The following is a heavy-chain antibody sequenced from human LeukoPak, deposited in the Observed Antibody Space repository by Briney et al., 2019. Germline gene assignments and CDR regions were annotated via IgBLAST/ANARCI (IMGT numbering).Heavy chain of an antibody. J-gene: IGHJ4*02. Sequence: SETLSLTCTVSGGSISSGDYYWSWIRQPPGKGLEWIGYIYYSGSTYYNPSLKSRVTISVDTSKNQFSLKLSSVTAADTAVYYCARHQWSIAVFDYWGQGTLVTVSS. D-gene: IGHD6-6*01. CDR1: GGSISSGDYY. V-gene: IGHV4-30-4*08. CDR2: IYYSGST. CDR3: ARHQWSIAVFDY.